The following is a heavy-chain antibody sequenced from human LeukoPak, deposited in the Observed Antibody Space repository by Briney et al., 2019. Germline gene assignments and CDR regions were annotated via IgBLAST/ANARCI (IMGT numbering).Heavy chain of an antibody. D-gene: IGHD6-13*01. Sequence: GESLKISFQGSGYRFTSYWIGWVRPMPGKGLEWMGIIYPGDSDTRYSPSFQGQVTISADKSISTAYLQWSSLKASDTAMYYCARPPIAAAGTGSYWGQGTLVTVSS. CDR2: IYPGDSDT. CDR3: ARPPIAAAGTGSY. CDR1: GYRFTSYW. V-gene: IGHV5-51*01. J-gene: IGHJ4*02.